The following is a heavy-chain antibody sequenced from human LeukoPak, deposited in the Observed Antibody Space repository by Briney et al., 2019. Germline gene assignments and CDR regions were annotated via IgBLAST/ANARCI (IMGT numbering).Heavy chain of an antibody. CDR3: ARGAHKRDDYGGFFDY. CDR2: ISGSGGST. D-gene: IGHD4-23*01. Sequence: GGSLRLSCAASGFTFSNAWMSWVRQAPGKGLEWVSAISGSGGSTYYADSVKGRFTISGDNSKNTLYLQMNSLRAEDTAIYYCARGAHKRDDYGGFFDYWGQGTLVTVSS. V-gene: IGHV3-23*01. J-gene: IGHJ4*02. CDR1: GFTFSNAW.